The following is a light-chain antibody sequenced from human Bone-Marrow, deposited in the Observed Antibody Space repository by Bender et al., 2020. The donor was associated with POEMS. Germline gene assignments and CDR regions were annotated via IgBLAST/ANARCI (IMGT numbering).Light chain of an antibody. CDR1: NSNIGSNS. J-gene: IGLJ3*02. CDR2: YNV. V-gene: IGLV1-44*01. CDR3: AVWDDSLNGWV. Sequence: QSVLTQPPSVSGAPGQRVTISCSGDNSNIGSNSVNWYQQLPGTAPKLLIFYNVQRPSGVPARFSGSKSGTSASLAISGLQSEDEADYYCAVWDDSLNGWVFGGGTKLTVL.